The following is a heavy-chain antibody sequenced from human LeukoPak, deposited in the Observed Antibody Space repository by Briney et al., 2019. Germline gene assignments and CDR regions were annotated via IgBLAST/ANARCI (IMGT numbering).Heavy chain of an antibody. J-gene: IGHJ6*03. D-gene: IGHD7-27*01. CDR2: TSGRGGDT. CDR3: AKGTGDHWYHYYYMDV. V-gene: IGHV3-23*01. Sequence: GGSLRLSCAASGFTFSNYAMGWVRQAPGKGLELVSATSGRGGDTYYKDSVKGRFAISRDNSRNTLYLQMDSLRAEDTAVYYCAKGTGDHWYHYYYMDVWGKGTMVTVSS. CDR1: GFTFSNYA.